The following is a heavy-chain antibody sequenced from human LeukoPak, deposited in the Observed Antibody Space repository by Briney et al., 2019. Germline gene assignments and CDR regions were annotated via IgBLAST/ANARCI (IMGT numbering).Heavy chain of an antibody. CDR3: ATLGGDCSGGSCGL. J-gene: IGHJ2*01. Sequence: GRSLRLSCAASGFTFSSYGMHWVRQAPGKGLEWVAVTSYDGSNKYYADSVKGRFTISRDNSKNTLYLQMNSLRAEDTAVYYCATLGGDCSGGSCGLWGRGTLVTVSS. CDR2: TSYDGSNK. CDR1: GFTFSSYG. V-gene: IGHV3-30*03. D-gene: IGHD2-15*01.